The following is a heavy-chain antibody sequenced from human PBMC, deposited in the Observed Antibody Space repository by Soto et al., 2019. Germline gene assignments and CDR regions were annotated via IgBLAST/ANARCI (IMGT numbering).Heavy chain of an antibody. CDR3: AGGGGYFDWLALSDY. D-gene: IGHD3-9*01. J-gene: IGHJ4*02. Sequence: QVQLVESGGGVVQPGRSLRLSCAASGFTFSSYAMHWVRQAPGKGLEWVAVISYDGSNKYYADSVKGRFTISRDNSKNTLYLQMNSLRAGETAVYYCAGGGGYFDWLALSDYWGQGTLVTVSS. CDR1: GFTFSSYA. V-gene: IGHV3-30-3*01. CDR2: ISYDGSNK.